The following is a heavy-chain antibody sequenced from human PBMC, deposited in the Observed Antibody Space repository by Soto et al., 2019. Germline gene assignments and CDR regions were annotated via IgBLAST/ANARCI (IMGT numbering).Heavy chain of an antibody. Sequence: SETLSLTCAVYGGSFSGYYWSWIRQPPGKGLEWIGEINHSGSTNYNPSLKSRVTISVDTSKNQFSLKLSSVTAADTAVYYCERRDGDYVWYFDLWGRGTLVTVSS. J-gene: IGHJ2*01. CDR1: GGSFSGYY. CDR2: INHSGST. V-gene: IGHV4-34*01. CDR3: ERRDGDYVWYFDL. D-gene: IGHD4-17*01.